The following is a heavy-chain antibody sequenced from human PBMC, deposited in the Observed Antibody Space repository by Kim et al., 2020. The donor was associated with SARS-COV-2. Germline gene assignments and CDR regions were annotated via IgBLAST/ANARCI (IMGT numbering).Heavy chain of an antibody. Sequence: GGSLRLSCAASGFTFSSYGMHWVRQAPGKGLEWVAVISYDGSNKYYADSVKGRFTISRDNSKNTLYLQMNSLRAEDTAVYYCAKDRRYSSSWSLPGLNYYYGMDVWGQGTTVTVSS. V-gene: IGHV3-30*18. CDR1: GFTFSSYG. CDR3: AKDRRYSSSWSLPGLNYYYGMDV. J-gene: IGHJ6*02. CDR2: ISYDGSNK. D-gene: IGHD6-13*01.